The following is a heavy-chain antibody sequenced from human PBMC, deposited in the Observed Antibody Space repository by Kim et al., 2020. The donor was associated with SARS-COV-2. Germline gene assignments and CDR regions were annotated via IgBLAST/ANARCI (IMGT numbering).Heavy chain of an antibody. D-gene: IGHD3-10*01. V-gene: IGHV4-38-2*02. CDR3: ARGNTMVRGVIKPFDY. CDR2: IYHSGST. J-gene: IGHJ4*02. Sequence: SETLSLTCTVSGYSISSGYYWGWIRQPPGKGLEWIGSIYHSGSTYYNPSLKSRVTISVDTSKNQFSLKLSSVTAADTAVYYCARGNTMVRGVIKPFDYWGQGTLVTVSS. CDR1: GYSISSGYY.